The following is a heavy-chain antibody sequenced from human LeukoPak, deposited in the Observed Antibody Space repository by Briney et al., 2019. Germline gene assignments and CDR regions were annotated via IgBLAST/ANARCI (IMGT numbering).Heavy chain of an antibody. CDR3: AKGVWTDYTITHFDY. D-gene: IGHD3/OR15-3a*01. V-gene: IGHV3-23*01. J-gene: IGHJ4*02. CDR1: GFTFSIYA. Sequence: PGGSLRLSCAASGFTFSIYAMSWVRQAPGKGLEWVSAISGSGGTAYYADSVEGRFTISRDNSKNTLYLQMNSLRAEDTAVYYCAKGVWTDYTITHFDYWGQGTLVTVSS. CDR2: ISGSGGTA.